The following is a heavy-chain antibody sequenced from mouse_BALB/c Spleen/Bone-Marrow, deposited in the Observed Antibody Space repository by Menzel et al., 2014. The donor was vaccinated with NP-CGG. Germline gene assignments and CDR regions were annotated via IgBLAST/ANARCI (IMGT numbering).Heavy chain of an antibody. J-gene: IGHJ2*01. V-gene: IGHV1-69*02. CDR3: TIEGYYGSSYVDY. CDR2: IYPSDSYT. Sequence: QVQLQQSGAELVRPGASVKLSCKASGYTFXSYWINWVKQRPGQGLEWIGNIYPSDSYTNYNQKFKDKATLTVDKSSSTAYMQLSSPTSEDSAVYYCTIEGYYGSSYVDYWGQGTTLTVSS. CDR1: GYTFXSYW. D-gene: IGHD1-1*01.